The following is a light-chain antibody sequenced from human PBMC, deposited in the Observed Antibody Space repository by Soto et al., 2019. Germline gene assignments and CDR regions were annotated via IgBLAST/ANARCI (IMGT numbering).Light chain of an antibody. Sequence: EIVMTQSPATLSVSPGERATLSCRASQRISNAFAWYQQKPGQAPRLLIYGASTRATGIPARFSGSGSGTEFTLTISSLQSEDFAVYYCQQYNNWPLTSGGGTKVDIK. J-gene: IGKJ4*01. V-gene: IGKV3-15*01. CDR2: GAS. CDR3: QQYNNWPLT. CDR1: QRISNA.